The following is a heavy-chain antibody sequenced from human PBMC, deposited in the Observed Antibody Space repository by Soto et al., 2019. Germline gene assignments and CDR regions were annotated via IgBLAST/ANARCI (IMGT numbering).Heavy chain of an antibody. D-gene: IGHD2-15*01. Sequence: QVQLLESGGGVVQPGRSLRLSCAASGFIFNSYDMHWVRQAPGKGLEWVAFLSHDGSKKFYADSLKGRITISRDNFNNTLYLRVHSLRPEDTAVYYCAKDLIGYCGGSTGNVVQSWGQGTLVTVSS. CDR2: LSHDGSKK. J-gene: IGHJ4*02. CDR3: AKDLIGYCGGSTGNVVQS. V-gene: IGHV3-30*18. CDR1: GFIFNSYD.